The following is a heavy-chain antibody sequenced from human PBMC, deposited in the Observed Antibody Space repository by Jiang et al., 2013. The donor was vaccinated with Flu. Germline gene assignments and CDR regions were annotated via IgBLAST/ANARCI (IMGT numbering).Heavy chain of an antibody. D-gene: IGHD3-10*01. CDR2: IEYIGTT. J-gene: IGHJ4*02. V-gene: IGHV4-59*01. Sequence: GSGLVKPSETLSLTCTVSGGSMPLYYWAWMRRPPGKGLEWIGYIEYIGTTNYNPSLRSRLTLSVDTSKNQFSLSLASVTAADTAVYYCARGQRHGSGIRNFDSWGQGTLVPVSS. CDR1: GGSMPLYY. CDR3: ARGQRHGSGIRNFDS.